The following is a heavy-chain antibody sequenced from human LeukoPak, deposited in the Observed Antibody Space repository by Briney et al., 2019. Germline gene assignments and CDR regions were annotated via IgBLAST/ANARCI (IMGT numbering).Heavy chain of an antibody. CDR3: ARIGYCNGTDRHDAFDI. CDR2: INPNSGDT. Sequence: ASVKVSCKASGYSFTGYYIHWVRQAPGQGLEWMGWINPNSGDTDNAQKFEGWVTMTRDTSISTVYMEMNRLKSVDTAVYFCARIGYCNGTDRHDAFDIWGQGTMVTVSS. D-gene: IGHD2-15*01. V-gene: IGHV1-2*04. CDR1: GYSFTGYY. J-gene: IGHJ3*02.